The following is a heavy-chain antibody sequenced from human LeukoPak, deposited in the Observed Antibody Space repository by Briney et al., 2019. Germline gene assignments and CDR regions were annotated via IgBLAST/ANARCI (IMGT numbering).Heavy chain of an antibody. D-gene: IGHD4-23*01. CDR3: ARDTVVTSPSAIDI. Sequence: GASVKVSCKASGYTFNTYSITWVRQAPGQGLEWVGWVNADSGQPTFAQGFTGRFVFSLDTSVSTAYLQISSLKAEDTAVYYCARDTVVTSPSAIDIWGQGTMVTVSS. J-gene: IGHJ3*02. CDR1: GYTFNTYS. CDR2: VNADSGQP. V-gene: IGHV7-4-1*02.